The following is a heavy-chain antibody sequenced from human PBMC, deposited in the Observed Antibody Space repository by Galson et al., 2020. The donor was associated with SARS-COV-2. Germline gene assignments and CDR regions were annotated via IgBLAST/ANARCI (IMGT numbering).Heavy chain of an antibody. Sequence: SETLSLTCTVSGGSISSSYWSWIRQPAGKGLEWIGRVFTSGSTNYNPSLKSGVTMSVDTSKNQFSLKLSSVTAADTAVYYCARDSLGSYRGGYNWFDPWGQGTLVTVSS. CDR3: ARDSLGSYRGGYNWFDP. J-gene: IGHJ5*02. CDR1: GGSISSSY. V-gene: IGHV4-4*07. D-gene: IGHD1-26*01. CDR2: VFTSGST.